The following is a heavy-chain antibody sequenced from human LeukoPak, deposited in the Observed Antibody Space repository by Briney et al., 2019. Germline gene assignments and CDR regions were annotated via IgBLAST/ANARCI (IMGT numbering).Heavy chain of an antibody. CDR1: GYSFTSYW. D-gene: IGHD6-13*01. V-gene: IGHV5-51*01. Sequence: RAGASLQISCKGSGYSFTSYWIGWVRQMPGKGLERMGIIYPGDSDTRYSPSFQGQVTISADKSISTAYLQWSSLKASDTAMYYCATSTSYSSSNIDIWGQGTMVTVSS. CDR2: IYPGDSDT. J-gene: IGHJ3*02. CDR3: ATSTSYSSSNIDI.